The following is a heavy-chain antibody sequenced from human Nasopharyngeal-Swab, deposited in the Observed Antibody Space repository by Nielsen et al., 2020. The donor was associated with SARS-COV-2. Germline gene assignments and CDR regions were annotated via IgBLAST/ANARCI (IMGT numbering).Heavy chain of an antibody. CDR3: ARERGGPRDDSSGYLYYFDY. Sequence: WIRQPPGKGLEWIGEINHSGSTNYNPSLKSRVTISVDTSKNQFSLELSSVTAADTAVYYCARERGGPRDDSSGYLYYFDYWGQGTLVTVSS. D-gene: IGHD3-22*01. J-gene: IGHJ4*02. CDR2: INHSGST. V-gene: IGHV4-34*01.